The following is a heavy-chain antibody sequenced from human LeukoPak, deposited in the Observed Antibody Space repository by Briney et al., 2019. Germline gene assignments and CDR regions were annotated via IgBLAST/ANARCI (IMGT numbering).Heavy chain of an antibody. D-gene: IGHD7-27*01. CDR1: AFSFGSYA. Sequence: GGSLRLSCAASAFSFGSYAMIWVRQAPGKGLEWVSVIYPSSDEIRYAESVKGRFTVSRDNSKNTLSLQMNSLRAEDTAIYYCAKYSLTGDPFDFCGQGNLVAVSS. CDR3: AKYSLTGDPFDF. J-gene: IGHJ4*02. CDR2: IYPSSDEI. V-gene: IGHV3-23*01.